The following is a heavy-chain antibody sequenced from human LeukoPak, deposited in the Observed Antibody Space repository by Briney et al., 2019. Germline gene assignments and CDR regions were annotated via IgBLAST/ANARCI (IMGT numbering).Heavy chain of an antibody. CDR3: ARERGSRAFDI. V-gene: IGHV1-18*01. CDR1: TSR. J-gene: IGHJ3*02. Sequence: ASVKVSCKATSRISWVRQAPGQGLEWMGWIGTYGGDTYYAQKFQGRITVTTDTSTSTVYMELRNLRSDDTAVYYCARERGSRAFDIWGQGTMVTVSS. CDR2: IGTYGGDT.